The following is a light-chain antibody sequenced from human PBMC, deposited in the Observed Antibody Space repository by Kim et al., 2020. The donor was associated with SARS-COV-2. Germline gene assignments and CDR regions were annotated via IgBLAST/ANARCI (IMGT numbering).Light chain of an antibody. CDR2: YDT. CDR3: QVWDSSSDHPV. Sequence: APGKTARMTCGGNNIGGKRVHWYRQKPGQAPALVIFYDTDRPSGIPERMSGSNSGNTATLTISWVEAGDEADYYCQVWDSSSDHPVFGGGTQLTVL. J-gene: IGLJ3*02. V-gene: IGLV3-21*04. CDR1: NIGGKR.